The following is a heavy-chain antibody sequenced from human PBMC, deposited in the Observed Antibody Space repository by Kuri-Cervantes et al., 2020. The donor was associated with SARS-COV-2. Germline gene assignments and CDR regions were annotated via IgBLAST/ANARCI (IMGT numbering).Heavy chain of an antibody. Sequence: SVKVSCKASGGTFSSYAISWVRQAPGQGLEWMGRIIPILGTANYAQKFQGRVTITADKSTSTAYMGLSSLRSEDTAVYYCARGRGITMIVVGLDIWGQGTMVTVSS. J-gene: IGHJ3*02. V-gene: IGHV1-69*04. D-gene: IGHD3-22*01. CDR1: GGTFSSYA. CDR3: ARGRGITMIVVGLDI. CDR2: IIPILGTA.